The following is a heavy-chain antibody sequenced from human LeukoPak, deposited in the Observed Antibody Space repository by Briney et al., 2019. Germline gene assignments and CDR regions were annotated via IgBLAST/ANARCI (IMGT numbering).Heavy chain of an antibody. CDR1: GYTFTGYY. CDR2: INPNSGGT. D-gene: IGHD3-22*01. V-gene: IGHV1-2*02. CDR3: ARVQPRSGYYDSSGYYTREDY. J-gene: IGHJ4*02. Sequence: ASVKVSCKASGYTFTGYYMHWVRQAPGQGLEWMGWINPNSGGTNYAQKFQGRVTMTRDTSISTAYMELSRLRSDDTAVYYRARVQPRSGYYDSSGYYTREDYWGQGTLVTVSS.